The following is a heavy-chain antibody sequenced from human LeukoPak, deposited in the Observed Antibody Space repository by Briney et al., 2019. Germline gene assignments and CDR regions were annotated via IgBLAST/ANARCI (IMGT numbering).Heavy chain of an antibody. D-gene: IGHD3-16*02. J-gene: IGHJ4*02. V-gene: IGHV4-34*01. CDR1: GGSFSGYY. CDR3: ARTRDYVWGSYRPFDC. Sequence: PSETLSLTCAVYGGSFSGYYWSWIRQPPGKGLEWIGEINHSGSTNYNPSLKSRVTISVDTSKNQFSLKLSSVTAADTAVYYCARTRDYVWGSYRPFDCWGQGTLVTVSS. CDR2: INHSGST.